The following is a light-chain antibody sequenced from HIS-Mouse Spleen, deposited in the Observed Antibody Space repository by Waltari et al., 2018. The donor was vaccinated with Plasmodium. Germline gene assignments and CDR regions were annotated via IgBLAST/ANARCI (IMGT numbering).Light chain of an antibody. CDR1: AVPKQY. Sequence: SYELTQPPSVSVSPGQTARITCSGDAVPKQYAYWYQQQPGQAPVLVIYKDSERPSGIPERFSGSSSGTTVTLTISGVQVEDEADYYCQSADSSGTPNWVFGGGTKLTVL. J-gene: IGLJ3*02. CDR3: QSADSSGTPNWV. V-gene: IGLV3-25*03. CDR2: KDS.